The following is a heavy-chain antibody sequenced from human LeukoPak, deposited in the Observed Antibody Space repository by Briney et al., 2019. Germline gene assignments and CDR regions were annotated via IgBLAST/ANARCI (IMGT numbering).Heavy chain of an antibody. V-gene: IGHV4-39*01. CDR3: ATRDADCSGTSCYLLSSWFDP. CDR2: IYYSGST. CDR1: GVSISSGGYA. D-gene: IGHD2-2*01. J-gene: IGHJ5*02. Sequence: SETLSLTCDVSGVSISSGGYAWTWIRQPPGKGLEWIGSIYYSGSTYYNPSLKSRVTISVDTSKNQFSLKLSSVTAADTAVYYCATRDADCSGTSCYLLSSWFDPWGQGTLVTVSS.